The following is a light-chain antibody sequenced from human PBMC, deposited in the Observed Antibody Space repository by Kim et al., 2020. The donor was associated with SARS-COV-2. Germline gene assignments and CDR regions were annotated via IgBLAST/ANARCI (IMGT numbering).Light chain of an antibody. CDR2: GVT. V-gene: IGLV2-11*03. CDR3: CSYAGSSSLV. J-gene: IGLJ3*02. CDR1: SSDVGGYNY. Sequence: GQSVPISCPETSSDVGGYNYVSWYQQHPGKAPKLMTYGVTERPSGVPDRFSGSKSGNTASLTISGLQAEDEADYYCCSYAGSSSLVFGGGTKVTVL.